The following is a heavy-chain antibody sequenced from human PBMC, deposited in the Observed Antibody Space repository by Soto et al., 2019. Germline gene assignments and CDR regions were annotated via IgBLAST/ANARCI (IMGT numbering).Heavy chain of an antibody. D-gene: IGHD6-19*01. CDR2: ISGSGGST. V-gene: IGHV3-23*01. CDR3: AKSGSGWYDAFDI. J-gene: IGHJ3*02. CDR1: GFTFSSYA. Sequence: EVQLLESGGGLVQPGGSLRLSCAASGFTFSSYAMSWVRQAPGKGLEWVSAISGSGGSTYYADSVKGRFTISRDNSKNTLYLQLNSLRAEDTAVYYCAKSGSGWYDAFDIWGQGTMVTVSS.